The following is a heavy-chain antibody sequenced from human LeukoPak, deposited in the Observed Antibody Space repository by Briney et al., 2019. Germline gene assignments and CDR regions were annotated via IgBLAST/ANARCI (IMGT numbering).Heavy chain of an antibody. V-gene: IGHV4-34*01. J-gene: IGHJ5*02. Sequence: SXTLSLTCAVYGGSFSGYYWSWIRQPQGKGLEWIGEINNSGRTNYNTSLKRGVTISVDTSTNQFSLQLSSVTAADTAVYYCARGVLKRRSGTSEGSNWFDPWGQGTLVTVSS. D-gene: IGHD1-7*01. CDR1: GGSFSGYY. CDR2: INNSGRT. CDR3: ARGVLKRRSGTSEGSNWFDP.